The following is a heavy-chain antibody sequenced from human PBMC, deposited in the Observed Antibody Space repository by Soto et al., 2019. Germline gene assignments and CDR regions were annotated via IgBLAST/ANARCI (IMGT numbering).Heavy chain of an antibody. CDR1: GYTFTSYG. Sequence: GASVKVSCKASGYTFTSYGISWVRQAPGQGLEWMGWISAYNGNTNYAQKLQGRVTMTTDTSTSTAYMELRSLRSDDTAVYYCAREEGVVVRGVIIMGTDNAFDIWGQGTMVTVSS. CDR3: AREEGVVVRGVIIMGTDNAFDI. D-gene: IGHD3-10*01. CDR2: ISAYNGNT. J-gene: IGHJ3*02. V-gene: IGHV1-18*01.